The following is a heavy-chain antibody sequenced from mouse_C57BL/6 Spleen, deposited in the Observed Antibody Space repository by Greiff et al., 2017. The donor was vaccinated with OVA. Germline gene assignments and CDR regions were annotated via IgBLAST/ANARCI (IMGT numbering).Heavy chain of an antibody. V-gene: IGHV14-2*01. Sequence: EVQLKESGAELVKPGASVKLSCTASGFTFKDYYMHWVKQRPEQGLEWIGKIYPEDGETNYAPNFQGKATITADTSSNTAYLQLSSLTSEDTAVYYYSAYYGNYPYYWGQGTTLTVSS. CDR1: GFTFKDYY. J-gene: IGHJ2*01. D-gene: IGHD2-10*01. CDR3: SAYYGNYPYY. CDR2: IYPEDGET.